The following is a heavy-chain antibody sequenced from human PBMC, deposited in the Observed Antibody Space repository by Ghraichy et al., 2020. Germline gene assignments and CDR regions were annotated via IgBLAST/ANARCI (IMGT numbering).Heavy chain of an antibody. J-gene: IGHJ4*02. CDR3: ARRDSSGYSAEY. CDR1: GGSISSSSYY. D-gene: IGHD3-22*01. Sequence: SETLSLTCTVSGGSISSSSYYWVWIRQPPGKGLEWIGTIYYSGSTYYNPSLKSRVIISVDTSKNQFSLKLSSVTAADAAVYYCARRDSSGYSAEYWGQGTLVTVSS. CDR2: IYYSGST. V-gene: IGHV4-39*01.